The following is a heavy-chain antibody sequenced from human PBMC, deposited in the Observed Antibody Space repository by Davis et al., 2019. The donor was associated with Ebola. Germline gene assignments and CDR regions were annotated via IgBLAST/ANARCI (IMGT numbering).Heavy chain of an antibody. Sequence: PGGSLRPPCKRSGYNFPNYWIAWVRQMPGKGLEWMGVIYPTDSDTRYSPSFQGQVTISADKSINTAYLQWSSLKASDTAMYYCARPYGGNAYFDYWGQGTLVTVSS. CDR1: GYNFPNYW. CDR2: IYPTDSDT. D-gene: IGHD4-23*01. J-gene: IGHJ4*02. V-gene: IGHV5-51*01. CDR3: ARPYGGNAYFDY.